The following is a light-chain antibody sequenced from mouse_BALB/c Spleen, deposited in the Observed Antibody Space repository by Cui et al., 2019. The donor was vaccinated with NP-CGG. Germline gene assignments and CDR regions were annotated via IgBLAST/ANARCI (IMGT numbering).Light chain of an antibody. Sequence: QAVVTQVSALTTSPGETVTLTCRSSTGAVTTSNYANWVQEKPDYLFTGLIGGTNNRAPGVPARFSGSLIGDKAALTITGAQTEDEAIYFCALWYSSHWVFGGGTKLTVL. CDR1: TGAVTTSNY. J-gene: IGLJ1*01. CDR3: ALWYSSHWV. V-gene: IGLV1*01. CDR2: GTN.